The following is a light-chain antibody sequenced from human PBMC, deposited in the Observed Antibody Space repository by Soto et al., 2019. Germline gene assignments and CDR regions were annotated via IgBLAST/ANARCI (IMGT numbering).Light chain of an antibody. CDR3: QHYNNLPRT. CDR2: DAS. V-gene: IGKV1-33*01. Sequence: DIQMTQSPSSLSASVGDRVTIACQASQNIYNYLNWYQLKPGKAPQVLILDASDLDTGVASRFSGSGYGTGFSLSINNLQPEDVGTYYCQHYNNLPRTFGGGTKVDIK. J-gene: IGKJ4*01. CDR1: QNIYNY.